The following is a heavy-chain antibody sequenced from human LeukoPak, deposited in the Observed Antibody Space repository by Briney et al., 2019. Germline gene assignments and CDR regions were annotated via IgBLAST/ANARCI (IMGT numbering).Heavy chain of an antibody. CDR2: IYYSGST. D-gene: IGHD5-18*01. CDR1: GGSISSYY. Sequence: PSETLSLTCTVSGGSISSYYWSWIRQPPGKGLEWIGYIYYSGSTNYNPSLKSRVTISVDSSKNQFSLKLSSVTAADTAVYYWAREYSYGRLDYWGQGTLVTVSS. CDR3: AREYSYGRLDY. V-gene: IGHV4-59*01. J-gene: IGHJ4*02.